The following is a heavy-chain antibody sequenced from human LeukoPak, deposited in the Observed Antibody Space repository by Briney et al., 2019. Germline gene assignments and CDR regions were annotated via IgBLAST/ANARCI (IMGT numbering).Heavy chain of an antibody. CDR3: ARRPRDYDYVWGSYRRNWFDP. V-gene: IGHV4-34*01. CDR2: INHSGST. D-gene: IGHD3-16*02. Sequence: SETLSLTCAVYGGSFSGYYWSWLRQPPGKGLEWIGEINHSGSTNYNPSLKSRVTISVDTSKNQFSLKLSSVTAADTAVYYCARRPRDYDYVWGSYRRNWFDPWGQGTLVTVSS. J-gene: IGHJ5*02. CDR1: GGSFSGYY.